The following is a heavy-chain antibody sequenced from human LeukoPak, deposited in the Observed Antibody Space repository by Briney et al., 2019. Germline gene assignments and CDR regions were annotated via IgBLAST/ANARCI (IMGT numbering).Heavy chain of an antibody. CDR2: INHSGST. Sequence: SETLSLTCTVSGGSISSYYWSWIRQPPGKGLEWIGEINHSGSTNYNPSLKSRVTISVDTSKDQFSLKLSSVTAADTAVYYCARASRGYCSGGSCVYYFDYWGQGTLVTVSS. D-gene: IGHD2-15*01. CDR1: GGSISSYY. J-gene: IGHJ4*02. V-gene: IGHV4-34*01. CDR3: ARASRGYCSGGSCVYYFDY.